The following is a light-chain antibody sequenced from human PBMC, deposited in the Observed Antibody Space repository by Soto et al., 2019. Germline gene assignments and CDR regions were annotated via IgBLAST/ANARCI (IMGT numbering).Light chain of an antibody. J-gene: IGLJ1*01. V-gene: IGLV2-14*01. Sequence: QSALTQPASVSGSPGQSITISCTGTSGDVGAYNYVSWYQQHPGKAPKLMIYEVSNRPSGVSNRFSGSKSVNTASLTISGLQAEDEADYYCTSYTRSSTYVFVTGTKLTVL. CDR1: SGDVGAYNY. CDR2: EVS. CDR3: TSYTRSSTYV.